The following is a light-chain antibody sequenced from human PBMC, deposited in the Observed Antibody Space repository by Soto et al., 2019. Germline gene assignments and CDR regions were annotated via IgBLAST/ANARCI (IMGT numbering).Light chain of an antibody. Sequence: EIVLTHSPGTLSLSPCERATLSARASQSVSSSYLAWYQQKPGQAPRLLIYGASSRATGIPDRFSGSGSGTDFTLTISRLEPEDFAVYWCQQYDSSPRTFGQGTKVDI. J-gene: IGKJ1*01. V-gene: IGKV3-20*01. CDR2: GAS. CDR3: QQYDSSPRT. CDR1: QSVSSSY.